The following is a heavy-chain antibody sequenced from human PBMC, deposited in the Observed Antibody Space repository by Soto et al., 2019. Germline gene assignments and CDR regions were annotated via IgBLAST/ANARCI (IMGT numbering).Heavy chain of an antibody. V-gene: IGHV3-48*03. CDR3: AKEATNINNFDY. CDR1: GFIFDNYE. CDR2: ISSSGSMT. D-gene: IGHD1-26*01. J-gene: IGHJ4*02. Sequence: GSLRLSCAASGFIFDNYEMNWVRQAPGKGLEWLSYISSSGSMTYYADSVKGRFTISRDNAKNSLYLQMNSLRAEDTAVYYCAKEATNINNFDYWGQGTLVTVSS.